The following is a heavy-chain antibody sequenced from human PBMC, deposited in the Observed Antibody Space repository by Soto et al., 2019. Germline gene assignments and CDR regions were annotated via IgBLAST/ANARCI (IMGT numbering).Heavy chain of an antibody. CDR3: ARDTPATVTTTGGHFDY. CDR1: GGTFSSCA. Sequence: QVQLVQSGAEVKKPGSSVKVSCKASGGTFSSCAISWVRQAPGQGLEWMGGIIPIFGTANYAQKFQGRVTITADESTSTAYMELSSLRSEDTAVYYCARDTPATVTTTGGHFDYWGLGTLVTVSS. D-gene: IGHD4-17*01. J-gene: IGHJ4*02. CDR2: IIPIFGTA. V-gene: IGHV1-69*01.